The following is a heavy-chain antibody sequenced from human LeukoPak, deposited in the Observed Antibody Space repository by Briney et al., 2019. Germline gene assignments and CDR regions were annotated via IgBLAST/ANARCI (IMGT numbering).Heavy chain of an antibody. D-gene: IGHD6-19*01. CDR3: ARSSGWYRNTFDV. Sequence: GGSLRLSCAASGFTFSSYTMSWVRQAPGKGLEWVSYISSSSGTIYYADAVKGRFTISRDNAKNSLYLEMNSLRAEDTSMYYCARSSGWYRNTFDVWGQGTMVTVSS. CDR2: ISSSSGTI. V-gene: IGHV3-48*01. CDR1: GFTFSSYT. J-gene: IGHJ3*01.